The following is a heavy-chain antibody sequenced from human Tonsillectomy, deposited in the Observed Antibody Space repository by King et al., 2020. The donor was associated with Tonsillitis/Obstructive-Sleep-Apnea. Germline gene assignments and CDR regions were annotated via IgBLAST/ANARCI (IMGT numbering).Heavy chain of an antibody. D-gene: IGHD2-2*01. CDR1: CGSFSGYY. CDR2: INHGAST. CDR3: ARDDIVVVSGAIPSYFDY. J-gene: IGHJ4*02. V-gene: IGHV4-34*01. Sequence: VQLQQWGAGLLKPSETLSLTCAVYCGSFSGYYLSWIRQPPGRGLDGIGEINHGASTTYNPSLKSRVTISLDTSKNQVSLKLSSVTAADTAVYYCARDDIVVVSGAIPSYFDYWGQGTLVTVTS.